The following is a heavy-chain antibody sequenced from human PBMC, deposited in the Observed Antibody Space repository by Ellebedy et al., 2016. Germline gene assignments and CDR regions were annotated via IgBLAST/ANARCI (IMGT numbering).Heavy chain of an antibody. V-gene: IGHV3-23*01. CDR2: ISSSAGST. D-gene: IGHD6-19*01. J-gene: IGHJ2*01. Sequence: GGSLRLSCAASGLTFSNYAMSWVRQAPGKGLEWVSGISSSAGSTYYAGSVKGRFTISRDNSQNTLYLQMNSLRAEDTAIYYCTKARQWMANRRYFDLWGRGTLVTVSS. CDR1: GLTFSNYA. CDR3: TKARQWMANRRYFDL.